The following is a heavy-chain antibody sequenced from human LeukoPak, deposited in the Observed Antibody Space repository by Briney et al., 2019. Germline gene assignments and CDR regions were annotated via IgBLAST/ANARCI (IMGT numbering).Heavy chain of an antibody. D-gene: IGHD4-23*01. J-gene: IGHJ4*02. CDR3: TTDLRWEPSFNY. Sequence: GGSLRLSCAASGFTFSDAWMNWVRQAPGKGLEWVGRIRTKTEDGTTDYAAPVKGRFSIAREDSKNTLYLQMNSLKTEDTAVYYCTTDLRWEPSFNYWGQGTLVTVSS. CDR1: GFTFSDAW. CDR2: IRTKTEDGTT. V-gene: IGHV3-15*01.